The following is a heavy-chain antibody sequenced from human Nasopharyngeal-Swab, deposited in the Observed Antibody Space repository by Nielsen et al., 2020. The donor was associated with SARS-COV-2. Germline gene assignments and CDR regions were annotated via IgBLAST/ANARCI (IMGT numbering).Heavy chain of an antibody. Sequence: ALVKVSCKASGYSFTIYGISWVRQAPGQGLEWMGWISAYSANTNYAQKLQDRVTMTTDTATSTAYLELTSLRFDDTAVYYCARDLATVYDPRYYGLDVWGQGTTVTVSS. CDR2: ISAYSANT. J-gene: IGHJ6*02. V-gene: IGHV1-18*01. CDR1: GYSFTIYG. D-gene: IGHD3-16*02. CDR3: ARDLATVYDPRYYGLDV.